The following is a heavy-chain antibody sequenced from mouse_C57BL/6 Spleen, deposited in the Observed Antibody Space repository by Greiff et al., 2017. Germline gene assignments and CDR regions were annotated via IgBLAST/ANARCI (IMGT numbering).Heavy chain of an antibody. Sequence: QVQLQQPGAEPVRPGSSVKLSCKASGYTFTSYWMDWVKQRPGQGLEWIGNIYPSDSETHYNQKFKDKATLTVDKSSSTAYMQLSSLTSEDSAVYYCARGLGYYDGYYFYWGQGTTLTVSS. D-gene: IGHD2-3*01. CDR2: IYPSDSET. CDR1: GYTFTSYW. CDR3: ARGLGYYDGYYFY. J-gene: IGHJ2*01. V-gene: IGHV1-61*01.